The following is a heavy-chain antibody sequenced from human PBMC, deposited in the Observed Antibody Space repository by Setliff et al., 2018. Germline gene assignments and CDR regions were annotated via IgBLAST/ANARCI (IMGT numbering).Heavy chain of an antibody. D-gene: IGHD2-2*01. CDR1: GFTFGDFA. J-gene: IGHJ4*02. CDR3: TTYQPFDY. CDR2: IRNKDNSYTT. Sequence: GGSLRLSCAASGFTFGDFAMTWVRQAPGKGLEWVGRIRNKDNSYTTEYAASVKGRFTISRDDSKNTLYLQMNSLKTGDTAVYYCTTYQPFDYWGQGTLVTVSS. V-gene: IGHV3-72*01.